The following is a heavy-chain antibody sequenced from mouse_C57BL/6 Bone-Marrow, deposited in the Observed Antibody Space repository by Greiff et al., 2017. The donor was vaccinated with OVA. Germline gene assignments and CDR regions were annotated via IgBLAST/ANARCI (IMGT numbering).Heavy chain of an antibody. CDR3: ARHYYGSSYY. Sequence: EVKLVESGGDLVKPGGSLTLSCAASGFTFSSYGMSWVRQTPDKRLEWVATISSGGSYTYYPDSVKGRFTISRDNAKNTLYLQMSSLKSEDTAMYYCARHYYGSSYYWGQGTTLTVSS. CDR2: ISSGGSYT. D-gene: IGHD1-1*01. CDR1: GFTFSSYG. V-gene: IGHV5-6*01. J-gene: IGHJ2*01.